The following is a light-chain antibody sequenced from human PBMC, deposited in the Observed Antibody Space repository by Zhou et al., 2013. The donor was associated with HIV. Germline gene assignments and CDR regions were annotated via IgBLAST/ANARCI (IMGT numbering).Light chain of an antibody. CDR1: QSISTW. V-gene: IGKV1-5*03. CDR3: QQYDNYST. Sequence: DIQMTQSPSTLSASVGDRVTITCRASQSISTWLAWYQQKPGKAPKLLIYKASSLESGVPPRFTGSGSGTEFTLTISSLQPDDFATYYCQQYDNYSTFGPRDQSRISN. J-gene: IGKJ3*01. CDR2: KAS.